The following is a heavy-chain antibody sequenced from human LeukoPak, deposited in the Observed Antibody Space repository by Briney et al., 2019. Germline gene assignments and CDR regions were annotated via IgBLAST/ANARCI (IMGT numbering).Heavy chain of an antibody. CDR1: GGSISSYY. D-gene: IGHD3-22*01. V-gene: IGHV4-59*01. Sequence: SETLSLTCTVSGGSISSYYWSWIRQPPGKGLEWIGYIYYSGSTNYNPSLKSRVTISVDTSKNQFSLKLSSVTAADTAVYYCATGDSSKFDYCGQGTLVTVSS. J-gene: IGHJ4*02. CDR2: IYYSGST. CDR3: ATGDSSKFDY.